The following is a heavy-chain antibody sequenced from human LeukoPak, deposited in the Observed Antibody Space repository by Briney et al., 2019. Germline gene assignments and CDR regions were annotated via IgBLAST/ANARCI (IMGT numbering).Heavy chain of an antibody. J-gene: IGHJ5*02. V-gene: IGHV4-31*03. CDR1: GGSISSGVYY. CDR3: ARSCSSTSCRAIDWFDP. CDR2: IYYSGST. D-gene: IGHD2-2*01. Sequence: SETLSLTCTVSGGSISSGVYYWSWIRQHPGKGLEWIGYIYYSGSTYYNPSLKSRVTISVDTSKNQFSLKLSSVTAADTAVYYCARSCSSTSCRAIDWFDPWGQGTLVTVSS.